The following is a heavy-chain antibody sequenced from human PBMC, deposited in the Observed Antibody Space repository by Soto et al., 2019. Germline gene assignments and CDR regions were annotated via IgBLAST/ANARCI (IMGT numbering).Heavy chain of an antibody. Sequence: VGSLRLSCIASGCTFSNYAMSWVRQAPGKGLEWVSTISDNGANTFIGDSMKDHFDISRDNSKNTVFLHLSTVRAEDTAIYYCARAIGEDFFEYLAQGTLVNGSS. CDR2: ISDNGANT. D-gene: IGHD2-2*02. CDR1: GCTFSNYA. CDR3: ARAIGEDFFEY. J-gene: IGHJ4*02. V-gene: IGHV3-23*01.